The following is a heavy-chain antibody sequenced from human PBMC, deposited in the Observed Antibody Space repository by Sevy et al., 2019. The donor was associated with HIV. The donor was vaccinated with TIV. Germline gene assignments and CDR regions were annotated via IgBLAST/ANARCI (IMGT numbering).Heavy chain of an antibody. V-gene: IGHV3-30*04. D-gene: IGHD3-10*01. Sequence: WGSLRLSCAASGFTFSSYAMHWVRQAPGKGLEWVAVISYVGSNKYYADSVKGRFTISRDNSKNTLYLQMNSRRAEDTAGYYCARQTSVRGVSFDYWGQGTLVTVSS. CDR1: GFTFSSYA. CDR3: ARQTSVRGVSFDY. J-gene: IGHJ4*02. CDR2: ISYVGSNK.